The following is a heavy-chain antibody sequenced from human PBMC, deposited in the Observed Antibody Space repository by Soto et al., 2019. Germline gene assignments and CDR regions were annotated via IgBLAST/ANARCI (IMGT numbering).Heavy chain of an antibody. Sequence: ETLSLTCAVSGGSISNYFCNWIRQPAGKGLEWIGRIDNSGSTNYNPSLKSRITMSADTSRNQFSLKLNSVTAADTAVYYCARGGQDFWSGPFDYWGQGALVTVSS. CDR3: ARGGQDFWSGPFDY. CDR1: GGSISNYF. J-gene: IGHJ4*02. V-gene: IGHV4-4*07. CDR2: IDNSGST. D-gene: IGHD3-3*01.